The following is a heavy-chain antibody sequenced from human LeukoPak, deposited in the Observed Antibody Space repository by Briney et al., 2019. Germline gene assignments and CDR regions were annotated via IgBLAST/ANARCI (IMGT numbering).Heavy chain of an antibody. D-gene: IGHD3-3*01. CDR1: GGSFSGYY. CDR2: INHSGST. J-gene: IGHJ5*02. CDR3: ASITIFGVVPTTTWFDP. V-gene: IGHV4-34*01. Sequence: SQTXXXXXAVSGGSFSGYYWSWIRQPPGKGGEWIGEINHSGSTNYNPSLKRRVTISVDTSKDQFSLKLSSVTAADTAVYYCASITIFGVVPTTTWFDPWGQGTLVTVSS.